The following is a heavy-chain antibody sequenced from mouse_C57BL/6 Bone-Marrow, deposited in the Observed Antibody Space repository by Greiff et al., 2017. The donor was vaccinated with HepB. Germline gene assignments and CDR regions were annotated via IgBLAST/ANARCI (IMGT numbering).Heavy chain of an antibody. Sequence: VQLQQSGPELVKPGASVKISCKASGYAFSSSWMNWVKQRPGKGLEWIGRIYPGDGDTNYNGKFKGKARLTADKSSSTAYMQLSSLTSEDSAVYFCARRGTWGDYFDYWGQGTTLTVSS. V-gene: IGHV1-82*01. CDR3: ARRGTWGDYFDY. CDR1: GYAFSSSW. D-gene: IGHD3-3*01. J-gene: IGHJ2*01. CDR2: IYPGDGDT.